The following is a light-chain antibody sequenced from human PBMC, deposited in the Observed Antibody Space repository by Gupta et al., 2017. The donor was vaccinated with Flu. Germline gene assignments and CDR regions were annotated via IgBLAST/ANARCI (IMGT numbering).Light chain of an antibody. CDR3: GTLDSRLSAWV. Sequence: SVLPQPRSLSPAPEETVTISCSGSSSNIGNNYVPWCQQLPGTSPKLLIYDNDRRPSGIPARFSGSKSGTTATLFITGLQAGDEADYYCGTLDSRLSAWVFGGGTKLPVL. V-gene: IGLV1-51*01. CDR2: DND. CDR1: SSNIGNNY. J-gene: IGLJ3*02.